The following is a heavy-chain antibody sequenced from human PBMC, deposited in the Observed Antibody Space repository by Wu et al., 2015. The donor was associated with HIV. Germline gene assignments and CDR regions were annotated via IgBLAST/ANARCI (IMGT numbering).Heavy chain of an antibody. CDR3: ARDAAPVTTEFDY. V-gene: IGHV1-2*02. Sequence: QVQLVQSGAELKKPGASVKVSCKTSGYIFTAYYIHWVRQAPGHELEWMGWINPASGSTIYSEHFEGRITVTRDTSINTAYLELNTLRSGDTAVYFCARDAAPVTTEFDYWGQGTLVTVSS. CDR1: GYIFTAYY. CDR2: INPASGST. D-gene: IGHD1-1*01. J-gene: IGHJ4*02.